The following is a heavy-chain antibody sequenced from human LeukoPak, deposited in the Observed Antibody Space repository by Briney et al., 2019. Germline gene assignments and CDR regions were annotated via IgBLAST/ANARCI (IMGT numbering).Heavy chain of an antibody. Sequence: PSQTLSLTCTVSGGSLTSGDYYWSWIHQPPGKGLEWIGYIYYSGSTYSDPSLKSRVTISVDTSKNQFSLKLSSVTAADTAVYYCARGHRFLEWLSDYWGQGTLVTVSS. CDR3: ARGHRFLEWLSDY. V-gene: IGHV4-30-4*08. CDR1: GGSLTSGDYY. D-gene: IGHD3-3*01. CDR2: IYYSGST. J-gene: IGHJ4*02.